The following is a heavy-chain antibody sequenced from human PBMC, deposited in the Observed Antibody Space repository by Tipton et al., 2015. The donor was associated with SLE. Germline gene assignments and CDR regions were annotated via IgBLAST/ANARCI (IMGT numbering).Heavy chain of an antibody. J-gene: IGHJ2*01. D-gene: IGHD3-16*01. V-gene: IGHV4-34*01. Sequence: TLSLTCTVSGGSFTSHYWSWIRQPPGKGLEWIGEINHSGSTNYNPSLKSRVTISVDTSKNQFSLKLTSVTAADTAVYYCAREVMDWYFDLWGRGTLVTAS. CDR2: INHSGST. CDR3: AREVMDWYFDL. CDR1: GGSFTSHY.